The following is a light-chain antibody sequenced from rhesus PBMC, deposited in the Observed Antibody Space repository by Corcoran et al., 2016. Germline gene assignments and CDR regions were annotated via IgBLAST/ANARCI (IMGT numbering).Light chain of an antibody. J-gene: IGKJ3*01. Sequence: DIQMTQSPSSLSASVGDTVNISCRASQSISSWLDWYQQKPGKAPKLLIYKASNLQSGVPSRFSGSGSGTDFTLTISSLQPEDFATYCCLQYTTPPFTFGPGTKLDI. CDR3: LQYTTPPFT. V-gene: IGKV1-22*01. CDR1: QSISSW. CDR2: KAS.